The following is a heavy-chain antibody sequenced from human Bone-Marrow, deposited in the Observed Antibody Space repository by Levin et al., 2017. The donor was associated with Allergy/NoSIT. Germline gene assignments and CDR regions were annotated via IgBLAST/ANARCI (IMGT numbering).Heavy chain of an antibody. CDR3: AKVRRGLDAFDI. CDR2: ISGTDDST. J-gene: IGHJ3*02. Sequence: GGSLRLSCAASGFIFNTSAMSGVRQAPGKGLEWVSSISGTDDSTYYTDSVKGRLTISRDNSKNTIYLQMNSLRAEDTALYYCAKVRRGLDAFDIWGQGTMVTVS. CDR1: GFIFNTSA. V-gene: IGHV3-23*01. D-gene: IGHD3/OR15-3a*01.